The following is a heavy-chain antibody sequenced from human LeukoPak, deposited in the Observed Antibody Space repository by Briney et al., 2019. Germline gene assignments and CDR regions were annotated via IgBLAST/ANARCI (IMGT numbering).Heavy chain of an antibody. CDR2: INHSGST. V-gene: IGHV4-34*01. CDR1: GGSFSGYY. D-gene: IGHD3-10*01. CDR3: AREGAFPTYYGSGRGGYYFDY. Sequence: PSETLSLTCAVYGGSFSGYYWSWIRQPPGKGLGWIGEINHSGSTNYNPSLKSRVTISVDTSKNQFSLKLSSVTAADTAVYYCAREGAFPTYYGSGRGGYYFDYWGQGTLVTVSS. J-gene: IGHJ4*02.